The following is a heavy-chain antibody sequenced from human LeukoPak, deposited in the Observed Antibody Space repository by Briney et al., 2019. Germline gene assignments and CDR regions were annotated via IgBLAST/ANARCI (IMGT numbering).Heavy chain of an antibody. CDR1: GFTFSSYG. CDR3: ARSNYGDYKY. J-gene: IGHJ4*02. D-gene: IGHD4-17*01. CDR2: IKQDGSEK. V-gene: IGHV3-7*01. Sequence: GGSLRLSCAASGFTFSSYGMHWVRQAPGKGLEWVANIKQDGSEKYYVDSVKGRFTISRDNAKNSLYLQMNSLRAEDTAVYYCARSNYGDYKYWGQGTLVTVSS.